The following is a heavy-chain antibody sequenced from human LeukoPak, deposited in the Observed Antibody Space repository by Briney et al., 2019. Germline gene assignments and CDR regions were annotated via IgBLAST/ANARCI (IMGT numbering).Heavy chain of an antibody. Sequence: GGSLRLSCAASGFTFSDYAMSWVRQAPGKGLEWVSGVSGSGSSSYYVDSVKGRFTTSRDNSKNTLYLQMNSLRAEDTAVYYCAGRGTYCSSTSCPSIDYWGQGTLVTVSS. D-gene: IGHD2-2*01. CDR2: VSGSGSSS. CDR1: GFTFSDYA. J-gene: IGHJ4*02. CDR3: AGRGTYCSSTSCPSIDY. V-gene: IGHV3-23*01.